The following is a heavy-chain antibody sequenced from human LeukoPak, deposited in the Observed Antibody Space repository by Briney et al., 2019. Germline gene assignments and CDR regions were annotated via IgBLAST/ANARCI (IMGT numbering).Heavy chain of an antibody. Sequence: ASVKVSCKASGYTFTGYYMHWVRQAPGQGLEWMGRINPNSGGTNYAQKFQGRVTMTRDTSISTAYMELSRLRSDDTAVYYCATNRQIMILGVVIMPAFDIWGQGIMVTVSS. CDR3: ATNRQIMILGVVIMPAFDI. CDR2: INPNSGGT. D-gene: IGHD3-3*01. V-gene: IGHV1-2*06. J-gene: IGHJ3*02. CDR1: GYTFTGYY.